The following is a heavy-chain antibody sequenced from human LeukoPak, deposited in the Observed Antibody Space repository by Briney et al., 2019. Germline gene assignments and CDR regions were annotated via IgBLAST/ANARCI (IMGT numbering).Heavy chain of an antibody. Sequence: PSETLSLTCTVSGGSISSYYWSWIRQPPGKGLEWIGYIYYSGSTNYNPSLKSRVTISVDTSKNQFSLKLSSVTAADTAVYYCARCVVVPAASYYYYYMDVWGKGTTVTVSS. J-gene: IGHJ6*03. V-gene: IGHV4-59*01. CDR3: ARCVVVPAASYYYYYMDV. CDR1: GGSISSYY. D-gene: IGHD2-2*01. CDR2: IYYSGST.